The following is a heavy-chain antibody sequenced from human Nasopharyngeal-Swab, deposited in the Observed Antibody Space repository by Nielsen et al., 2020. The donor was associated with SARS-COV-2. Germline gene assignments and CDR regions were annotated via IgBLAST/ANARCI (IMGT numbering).Heavy chain of an antibody. J-gene: IGHJ6*02. CDR2: ISYDGSNK. CDR3: ARTDSSGYYPVTYYYYGMDV. D-gene: IGHD3-22*01. V-gene: IGHV3-30-3*01. Sequence: VRQAPGKGLEWVAVISYDGSNKYYADSVKGRFTIPRDNSKNTLYLQMNSLRAEDTAVYYCARTDSSGYYPVTYYYYGMDVWGQGTTVTVSS.